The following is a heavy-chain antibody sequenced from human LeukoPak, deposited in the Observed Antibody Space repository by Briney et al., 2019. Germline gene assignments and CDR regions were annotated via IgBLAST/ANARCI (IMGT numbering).Heavy chain of an antibody. V-gene: IGHV3-23*01. CDR2: ISGSGGST. CDR1: GFTFSSYA. D-gene: IGHD3-10*01. Sequence: PRGSLRLSCAASGFTFSSYAMSWVRQTPGKGLEWVSAISGSGGSTYYADSVKGRFTISRDNSKNTLYLQMNSLRAEDTAVYYCAKASNYGSGSYYPRGVDYWGQGTLVTVSS. J-gene: IGHJ4*02. CDR3: AKASNYGSGSYYPRGVDY.